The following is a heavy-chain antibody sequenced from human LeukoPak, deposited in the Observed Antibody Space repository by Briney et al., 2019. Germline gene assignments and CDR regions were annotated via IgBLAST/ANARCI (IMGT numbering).Heavy chain of an antibody. CDR2: ILYSGST. Sequence: SETLSLTCSVSGGSISGHWWTWVRQPPGEGLEWIGDILYSGSTNYNPSLKSRLSILVDTSKNQSSLKLNSVTAADTAMYYCTRRNTADASIDLWGQGTLVIASS. CDR1: GGSISGHW. J-gene: IGHJ5*02. V-gene: IGHV4-59*11. D-gene: IGHD4-17*01. CDR3: TRRNTADASIDL.